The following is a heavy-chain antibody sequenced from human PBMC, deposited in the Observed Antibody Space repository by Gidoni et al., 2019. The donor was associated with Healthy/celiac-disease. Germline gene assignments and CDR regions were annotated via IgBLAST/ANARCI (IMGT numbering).Heavy chain of an antibody. D-gene: IGHD2-15*01. V-gene: IGHV2-5*01. CDR2: IYWNDDK. J-gene: IGHJ4*02. Sequence: QIPLKESGPTLVKPTQTLTLTCTFSGFSLSTIGVGVGWIRQPPGKALEWLALIYWNDDKRYSPSLKSRLTITKDTSKNQVVLTMTNMDPVDTATYYCAHINGYCSGGSCYADYWGQGTLVTVSS. CDR3: AHINGYCSGGSCYADY. CDR1: GFSLSTIGVG.